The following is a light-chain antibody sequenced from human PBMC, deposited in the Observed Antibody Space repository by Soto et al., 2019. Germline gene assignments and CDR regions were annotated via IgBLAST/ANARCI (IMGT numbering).Light chain of an antibody. V-gene: IGKV3-20*01. J-gene: IGKJ2*01. CDR3: QRYGGSPPNA. CDR1: QSVNSRF. Sequence: EIVLTQSPGTLSLSAGESATLSCRASQSVNSRFLAWYQHKPGQAPRLLIYAASTRATGIPDRFSGSASGTDFFTLAIIRREPEDFAVYYCQRYGGSPPNAFGRGTKLEIK. CDR2: AAS.